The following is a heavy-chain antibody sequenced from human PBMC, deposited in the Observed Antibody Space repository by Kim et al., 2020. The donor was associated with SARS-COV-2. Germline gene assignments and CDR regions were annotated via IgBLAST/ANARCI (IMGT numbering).Heavy chain of an antibody. V-gene: IGHV4-59*02. D-gene: IGHD4-17*01. CDR3: ARWTTVAVSFDY. J-gene: IGHJ4*02. Sequence: ETLSLSCTVSAGSVSSYFWSWIRQPPGKGLEWIAHASYSGTTNYNPSLKSRVTISLDKTKNQFSLKLSSVTAADTAVYYCARWTTVAVSFDYWGQGTLVTVSS. CDR1: AGSVSSYF. CDR2: ASYSGTT.